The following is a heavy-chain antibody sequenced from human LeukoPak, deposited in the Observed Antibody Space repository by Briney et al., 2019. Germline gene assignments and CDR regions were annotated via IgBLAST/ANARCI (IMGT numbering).Heavy chain of an antibody. Sequence: PGGSLRLSCAASGFTFSSYGMHWVRQAPGKGLEWISYISHSNDYTNYADSVKGRFTMSRDNAKNSLYLQMNSLRAEDTAVYYCARGNINSVAMFDYWGQGALVTVSS. D-gene: IGHD2/OR15-2a*01. CDR1: GFTFSSYG. V-gene: IGHV3-21*01. CDR3: ARGNINSVAMFDY. J-gene: IGHJ4*02. CDR2: ISHSNDYT.